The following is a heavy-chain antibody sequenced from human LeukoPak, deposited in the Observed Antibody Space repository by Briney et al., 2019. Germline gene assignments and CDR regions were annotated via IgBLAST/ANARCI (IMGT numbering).Heavy chain of an antibody. CDR2: IIPILGIA. D-gene: IGHD2-15*01. Sequence: SVKVSCKASGGTFSSYAISWVRQAPGQGLEWMGRIIPILGIANYAQKFQGRVTITADKSTSTAYMELSSLRSEDTAVYYCARCMAGGGSCYGIDYWGQGTLVTVSS. J-gene: IGHJ4*02. V-gene: IGHV1-69*04. CDR3: ARCMAGGGSCYGIDY. CDR1: GGTFSSYA.